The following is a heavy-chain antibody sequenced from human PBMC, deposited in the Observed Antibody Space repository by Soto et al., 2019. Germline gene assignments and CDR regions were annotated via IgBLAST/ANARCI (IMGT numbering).Heavy chain of an antibody. V-gene: IGHV4-38-2*02. CDR2: IHHGGSS. CDR1: GSSIGSSYY. D-gene: IGHD3-16*01. CDR3: ARDWANTNRDLRWFDP. J-gene: IGHJ5*02. Sequence: PSETLSLTCAVSGSSIGSSYYWGWIRQPPGKGLEWIGTIHHGGSSFYNPSLKSRVTMSVDTSKNQFSLKLRSVTAADTAVYFCARDWANTNRDLRWFDPWGQGTLVTVSS.